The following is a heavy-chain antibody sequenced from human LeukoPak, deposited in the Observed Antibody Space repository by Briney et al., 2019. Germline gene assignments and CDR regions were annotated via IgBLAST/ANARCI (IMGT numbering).Heavy chain of an antibody. CDR1: RFTISSYA. D-gene: IGHD3-22*01. J-gene: IGHJ4*02. Sequence: GGSLRLSCAASRFTISSYAMSWVRQAPGKGLEWVSGISGSSGSTYYADSVKGRFTISRDNSKNTLYLQMNSLRAEDTAVYYCAKSGGSSGKALGYWGQGTLVTVSS. CDR3: AKSGGSSGKALGY. V-gene: IGHV3-23*01. CDR2: ISGSSGST.